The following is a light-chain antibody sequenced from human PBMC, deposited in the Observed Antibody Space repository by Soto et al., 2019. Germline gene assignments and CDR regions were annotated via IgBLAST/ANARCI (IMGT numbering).Light chain of an antibody. J-gene: IGKJ5*01. CDR2: GAS. CDR1: RGIYNY. V-gene: IGKV3-20*01. CDR3: QQYGSSAPIT. Sequence: TQSPASLSASIGDRVNISCRTSRGIYNYLAWYQQKPGQAPRLLIYGASIRATGIPDRFSGSGSETDFTLTISRLEPEDFALYYCQQYGSSAPITFGQRTRLEIK.